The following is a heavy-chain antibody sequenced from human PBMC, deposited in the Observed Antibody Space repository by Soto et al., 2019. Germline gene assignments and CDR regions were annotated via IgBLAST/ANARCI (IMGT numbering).Heavy chain of an antibody. CDR1: GGSISSGDYY. Sequence: TLSLTCTVSGGSISSGDYYWSWIRQPPGKGLEWIGYIYYSGSTYYNPSLKSRVTISVDTSKNQFSLKLSYVTAADTAVYYCSRDRGLDYDSSGYRGGFDYWGQGTLVTVSS. CDR3: SRDRGLDYDSSGYRGGFDY. V-gene: IGHV4-30-4*01. CDR2: IYYSGST. J-gene: IGHJ4*02. D-gene: IGHD3-22*01.